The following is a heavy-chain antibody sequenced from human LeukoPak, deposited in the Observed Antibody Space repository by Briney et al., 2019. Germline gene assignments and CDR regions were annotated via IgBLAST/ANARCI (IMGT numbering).Heavy chain of an antibody. Sequence: PGGSLRLSCAASGFTFSSYGMHWVRQAPGKGLEWVAVISYDGSNKYYADSVKGRFTISRDNSKNTLYLQMNSLRAEDTAVYYCARPDINYYDSSGYYYVSAFDIWGQGTMVTVSS. CDR3: ARPDINYYDSSGYYYVSAFDI. J-gene: IGHJ3*02. V-gene: IGHV3-30*03. CDR2: ISYDGSNK. D-gene: IGHD3-22*01. CDR1: GFTFSSYG.